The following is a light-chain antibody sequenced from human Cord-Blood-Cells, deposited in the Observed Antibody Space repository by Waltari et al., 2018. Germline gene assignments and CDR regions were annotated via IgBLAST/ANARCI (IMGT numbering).Light chain of an antibody. CDR1: QSISSW. V-gene: IGKV1-5*03. CDR3: QQYNSYLYT. Sequence: DIQMTQSPSTLFASVGDRVTITCRARQSISSWLAWYQQKQGKAPKLLIYKASSLESGVPSRFSGSGSGTEFTLTISSLQPDDFATYYCQQYNSYLYTFGQGTKLEIK. J-gene: IGKJ2*01. CDR2: KAS.